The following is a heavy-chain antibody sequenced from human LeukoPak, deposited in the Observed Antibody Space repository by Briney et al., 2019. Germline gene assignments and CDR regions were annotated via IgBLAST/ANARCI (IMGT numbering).Heavy chain of an antibody. Sequence: SETLSLTCTVSGTSITSYYWNWIRQAPRQGPEWIGYGHYSGNTKYNPPLKSRVTISVDTSKNQFSLRLSSVTAADTAVYFCAKWASDNRAFDLWGRGTLVTVSS. CDR2: GHYSGNT. CDR3: AKWASDNRAFDL. J-gene: IGHJ4*02. V-gene: IGHV4-59*08. D-gene: IGHD2-8*01. CDR1: GTSITSYY.